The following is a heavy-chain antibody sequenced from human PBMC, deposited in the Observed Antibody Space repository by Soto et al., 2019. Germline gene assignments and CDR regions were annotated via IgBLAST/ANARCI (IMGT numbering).Heavy chain of an antibody. J-gene: IGHJ4*02. CDR1: GFAFNIYA. CDR2: MSGSADST. D-gene: IGHD3-10*01. Sequence: EVQLLESGGGLVQPGGSLRVSCAASGFAFNIYAMSWVRQAQGKGLEWVSVMSGSADSTNYADSVKGRFTISTDNYKTTVDQLMLSMRVEDTAVYYCAKDRNHYGSGSDFDYWGQGTLVTVSS. V-gene: IGHV3-23*01. CDR3: AKDRNHYGSGSDFDY.